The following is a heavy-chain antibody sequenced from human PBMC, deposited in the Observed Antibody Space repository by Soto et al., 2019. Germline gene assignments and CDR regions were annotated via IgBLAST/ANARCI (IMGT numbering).Heavy chain of an antibody. CDR3: TTGWYYDYIWGSYRYSYY. V-gene: IGHV3-15*01. CDR1: GFTFSNAW. D-gene: IGHD3-16*02. Sequence: PGGSLRLSCAASGFTFSNAWMSWVRQAPGKGLEWVGRIKSKTDGGTTDYAAPVKGRFTISRDDSKNTLYLQMNSPKTEDTAVYYCTTGWYYDYIWGSYRYSYYWGQGTLVTVSS. J-gene: IGHJ4*02. CDR2: IKSKTDGGTT.